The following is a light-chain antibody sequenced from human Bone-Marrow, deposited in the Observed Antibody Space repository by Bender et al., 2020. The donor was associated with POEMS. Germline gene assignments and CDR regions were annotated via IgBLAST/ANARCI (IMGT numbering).Light chain of an antibody. V-gene: IGLV2-23*02. CDR3: CSYTNTYSWV. J-gene: IGLJ3*02. Sequence: QSVLTQPPSASGTPGQSITISCTGTSRDIGSYNLVSWYQQHPGKAPKFLIYEVDKRPSGISNRFSGSKSGNTTSLTISGLQAEDEADYYCCSYTNTYSWVFGGGTKLTVL. CDR2: EVD. CDR1: SRDIGSYNL.